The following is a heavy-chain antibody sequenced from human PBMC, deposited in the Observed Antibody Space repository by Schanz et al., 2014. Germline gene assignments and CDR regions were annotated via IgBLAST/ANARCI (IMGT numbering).Heavy chain of an antibody. CDR2: MSWNAGSL. CDR3: ARFLARYQYYGVDV. D-gene: IGHD3-3*01. J-gene: IGHJ6*02. V-gene: IGHV3-9*01. Sequence: VQLVESGGGLVQPGRSLRLSCVASGFRFDDYAMHWVRQAPGKGLEWVSGMSWNAGSLGYGDSVKGRFTISRDNAKNSLYLQMDSLRVEDTAVYYCARFLARYQYYGVDVWGQGTTVIVSS. CDR1: GFRFDDYA.